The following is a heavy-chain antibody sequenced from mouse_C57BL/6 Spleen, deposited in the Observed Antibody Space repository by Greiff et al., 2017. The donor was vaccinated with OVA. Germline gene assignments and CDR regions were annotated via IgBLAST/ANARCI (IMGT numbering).Heavy chain of an antibody. V-gene: IGHV1-55*01. CDR2: IYPGSGST. J-gene: IGHJ2*01. D-gene: IGHD2-3*01. CDR1: GYTFTSYW. Sequence: QVQLQQSGAELVKPGASVKMSCKASGYTFTSYWITWVKQRPGQGLEWIGDIYPGSGSTNYNEKFKSKATLTVDTSSSTAYMQLSSLTSEDSAVYYCARSDGYYVLDYWGQGTTLTVSS. CDR3: ARSDGYYVLDY.